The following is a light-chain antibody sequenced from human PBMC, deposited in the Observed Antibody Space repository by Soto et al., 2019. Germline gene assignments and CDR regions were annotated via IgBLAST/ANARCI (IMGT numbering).Light chain of an antibody. Sequence: EIVMTQSPATLSVSPGERATLSCRASQSVSSNLAWYQQKPGQAPRLLIYGASTRATGIPARFSGSRSGTALTLTISSLQSEDVAVYHWQQYNTWPVTFGQGTKLEIK. CDR3: QQYNTWPVT. CDR2: GAS. V-gene: IGKV3-15*01. CDR1: QSVSSN. J-gene: IGKJ2*01.